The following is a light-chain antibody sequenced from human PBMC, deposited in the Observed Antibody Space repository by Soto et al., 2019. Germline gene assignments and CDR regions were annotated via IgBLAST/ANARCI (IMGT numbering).Light chain of an antibody. CDR3: QQYDQWWT. V-gene: IGKV3-15*01. CDR1: QSVGTK. CDR2: GAS. Sequence: EIVLAQSPGTLSLSAGERANLSCRASQSVGTKLAWYQQTPGQAPRLLIYGASNRATGVPARISGSVSGTEFTLTIASLQSQDFGVFFCQQYDQWWTFGQGTKVDIK. J-gene: IGKJ1*01.